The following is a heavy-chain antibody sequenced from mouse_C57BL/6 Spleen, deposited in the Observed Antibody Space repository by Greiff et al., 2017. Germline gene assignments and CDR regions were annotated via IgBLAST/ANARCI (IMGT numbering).Heavy chain of an antibody. CDR2: IDPSDSET. V-gene: IGHV1-52*01. Sequence: QVQLQQPGAELVRPGSSVKLSCKASGYTFTSYWMHWVKQRPIQGLEWIGNIDPSDSETHYNQKFKDKATLTVDKSSSTAYMQLSSLTSEDSAVYYCARSGTSTMVTTEYAMDYWGQGTSVTVSS. J-gene: IGHJ4*01. CDR3: ARSGTSTMVTTEYAMDY. CDR1: GYTFTSYW. D-gene: IGHD2-2*01.